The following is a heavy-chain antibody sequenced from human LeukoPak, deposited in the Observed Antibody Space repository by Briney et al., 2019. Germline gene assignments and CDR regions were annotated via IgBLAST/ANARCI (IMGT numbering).Heavy chain of an antibody. CDR3: AKERGRRSYYVDYYYYMDA. D-gene: IGHD1-26*01. J-gene: IGHJ6*03. CDR1: GFTFSSYA. CDR2: ISGSGAST. V-gene: IGHV3-23*01. Sequence: PGGSLRLSCAASGFTFSSYAVSWVRHAPGKGLEWVSAISGSGASTYYADSVKGRFTVSRDNSKNTLYLQMNSLRAEDTAVYYCAKERGRRSYYVDYYYYMDAWGKGTTVTVSS.